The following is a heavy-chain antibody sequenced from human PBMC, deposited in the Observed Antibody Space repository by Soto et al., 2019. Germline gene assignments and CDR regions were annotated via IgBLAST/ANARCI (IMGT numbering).Heavy chain of an antibody. D-gene: IGHD3-3*01. J-gene: IGHJ3*02. CDR2: ISSSSSYI. CDR1: GFTFSSYS. V-gene: IGHV3-21*01. CDR3: ARDVSIYYDFCSGYFDI. Sequence: EVQLVESGGGLVKPGGSLRLSCAASGFTFSSYSMNWVRQAPGKGLEWVSSISSSSSYIYYADSVKGRFTISRDNAKNSLYLQMNSLRAEDTAVYYCARDVSIYYDFCSGYFDIWGQGTMVTVSS.